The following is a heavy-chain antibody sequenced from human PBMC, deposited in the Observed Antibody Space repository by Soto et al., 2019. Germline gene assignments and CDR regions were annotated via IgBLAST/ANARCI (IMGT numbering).Heavy chain of an antibody. V-gene: IGHV3-11*06. Sequence: PGGSLRLSCAASGFTFSDYYMSWIRQAPGKGLEWVSYISSSSSYTNYADSVKGRFTISRDNAKNSLYLQMNSLRAEDTAVYYCARDPGFGELLPPLTPYNWFDPWGQGTLVTVSS. CDR3: ARDPGFGELLPPLTPYNWFDP. CDR1: GFTFSDYY. J-gene: IGHJ5*02. D-gene: IGHD3-10*01. CDR2: ISSSSSYT.